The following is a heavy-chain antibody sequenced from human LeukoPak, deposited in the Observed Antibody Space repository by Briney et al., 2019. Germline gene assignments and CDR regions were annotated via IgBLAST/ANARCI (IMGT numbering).Heavy chain of an antibody. CDR1: GGSISSYY. Sequence: SETLSLTCTVSGGSISSYYWSWIRQPPGKGLEWIGYIYYSGSTNYNPSLKSRVTISVDTSKNQFSLKLSSVTAADTAVYYCARSNWGYCSGGSCYSGGPHVDYWGQGTLVTVSS. CDR3: ARSNWGYCSGGSCYSGGPHVDY. D-gene: IGHD2-15*01. J-gene: IGHJ4*02. V-gene: IGHV4-59*08. CDR2: IYYSGST.